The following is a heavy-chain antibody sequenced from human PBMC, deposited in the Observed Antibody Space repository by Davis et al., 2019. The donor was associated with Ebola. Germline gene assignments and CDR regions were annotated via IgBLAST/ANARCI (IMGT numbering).Heavy chain of an antibody. CDR2: ITPSFDTT. Sequence: AASVKVSCKASGGTFSKHAVRWVRQAPGQGLEWMGVITPSFDTTDYAQKFQGRLTISADESTSTAYMELSSLRSEDTAVYYCARGGDYSSSWIYYYGMDVWGKGTTVTVSS. CDR3: ARGGDYSSSWIYYYGMDV. D-gene: IGHD6-13*01. V-gene: IGHV1-69*13. CDR1: GGTFSKHA. J-gene: IGHJ6*04.